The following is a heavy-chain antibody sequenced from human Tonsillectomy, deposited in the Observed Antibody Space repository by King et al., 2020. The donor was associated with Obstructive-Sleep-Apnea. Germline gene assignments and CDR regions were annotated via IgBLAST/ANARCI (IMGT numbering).Heavy chain of an antibody. V-gene: IGHV4-34*01. CDR1: GGSFSGYY. CDR2: INHSGST. D-gene: IGHD2-2*01. Sequence: VQLQQWGAGLLKPSETLSLTCAVYGGSFSGYYWSWIRQPPGKGLEGIGEINHSGSTNYKPSRKSRVTISVDTSKNQFSLKLSSVTAADTAVYYCARRGVPAARSRGGWYFDLWGRGTLVTVSS. CDR3: ARRGVPAARSRGGWYFDL. J-gene: IGHJ2*01.